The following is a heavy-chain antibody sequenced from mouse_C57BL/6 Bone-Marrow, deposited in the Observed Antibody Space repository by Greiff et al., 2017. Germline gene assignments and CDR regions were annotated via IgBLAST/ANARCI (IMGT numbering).Heavy chain of an antibody. D-gene: IGHD2-3*01. CDR3: ARGRWVLPYYYAMDD. CDR2: IWRGGST. V-gene: IGHV2-5*01. J-gene: IGHJ4*01. Sequence: VQLQQSGPGLVQPSQSLSITCTVSGFSLTSYGVHWVRQSPGKGLEWLGVIWRGGSTDYNAAFISSLSITKDNSTSQVFFKMNSLRANDTAIYDCARGRWVLPYYYAMDDWGKGTSVTVSS. CDR1: GFSLTSYG.